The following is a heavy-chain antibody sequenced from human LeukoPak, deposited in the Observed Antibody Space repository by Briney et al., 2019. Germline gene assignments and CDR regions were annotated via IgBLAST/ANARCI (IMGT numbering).Heavy chain of an antibody. D-gene: IGHD6-19*01. CDR2: IYHSGST. CDR1: GGSISSGGYS. J-gene: IGHJ6*04. Sequence: SETLSFTCAVSGGSISSGGYSWSWIRQPPGKGLEWIGYIYHSGSTYYNPSLKSRVTISVDRSKNQFSLKLSSVTAADTAVYYCARVVAVGYYGMDVWGKGTTVTVSS. CDR3: ARVVAVGYYGMDV. V-gene: IGHV4-30-2*01.